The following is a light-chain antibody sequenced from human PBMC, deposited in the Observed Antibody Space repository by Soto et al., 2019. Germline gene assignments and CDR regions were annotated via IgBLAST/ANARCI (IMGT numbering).Light chain of an antibody. CDR2: GAS. CDR3: QQYGSSPTWT. V-gene: IGKV3-20*01. J-gene: IGKJ1*01. Sequence: EIVLTQSPGTLSLSPGERATLSCRDSQSVSSSYLAWYQQKPGQAPRLLIYGASSRATGIPDRFSGSGSGTDFTLTISRLEPEDFAVYYCQQYGSSPTWTFGQGTKWIS. CDR1: QSVSSSY.